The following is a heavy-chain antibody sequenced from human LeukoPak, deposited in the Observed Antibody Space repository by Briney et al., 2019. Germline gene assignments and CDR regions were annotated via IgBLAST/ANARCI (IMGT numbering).Heavy chain of an antibody. Sequence: GASVKVSCKASGYTFTSYGISWVRQAPGQGLKWMGWISAYNGNTNYAQKLQGRVTMTTDTSTSTAYMELRSLRSDDTAVYYCARDLKRYQLLTEYFQHWGQGTLVTVSS. D-gene: IGHD2-2*01. CDR1: GYTFTSYG. V-gene: IGHV1-18*01. CDR3: ARDLKRYQLLTEYFQH. CDR2: ISAYNGNT. J-gene: IGHJ1*01.